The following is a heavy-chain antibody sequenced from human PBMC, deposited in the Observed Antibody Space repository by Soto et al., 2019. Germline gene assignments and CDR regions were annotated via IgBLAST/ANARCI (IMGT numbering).Heavy chain of an antibody. Sequence: VQLVESGGVVVQPGRSLRLSCAASGFVYSTYAMHWVRLSPGTGLAWVALIWNDGTKEYYVDSVKGRFTISRDNSQNTLNLQMDSLRAEDTVVYFCVRGIPSQYSSNWLYWYFYLWGRGIQVTVS. CDR2: IWNDGTKE. D-gene: IGHD6-13*01. J-gene: IGHJ2*01. CDR1: GFVYSTYA. CDR3: VRGIPSQYSSNWLYWYFYL. V-gene: IGHV3-33*01.